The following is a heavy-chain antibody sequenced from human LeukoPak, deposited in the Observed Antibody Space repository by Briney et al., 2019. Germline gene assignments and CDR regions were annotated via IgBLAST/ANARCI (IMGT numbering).Heavy chain of an antibody. J-gene: IGHJ6*02. CDR2: IWYDGSSE. CDR3: ARYSSTSNYYYGMDV. V-gene: IGHV3-33*01. CDR1: GFTFTSYG. D-gene: IGHD6-19*01. Sequence: PGRSLRLSCAASGFTFTSYGMHWVRQAPGKGLEWVAVIWYDGSSEYYADSVKGRFTISRDSSINTLYLQMNSLGVGDTAVYYCARYSSTSNYYYGMDVWGQGTTVTVSS.